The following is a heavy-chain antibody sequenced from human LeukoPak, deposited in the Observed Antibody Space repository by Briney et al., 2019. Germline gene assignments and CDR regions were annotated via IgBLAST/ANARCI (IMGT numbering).Heavy chain of an antibody. D-gene: IGHD3-3*02. J-gene: IGHJ4*02. CDR2: INHSGST. V-gene: IGHV4-34*01. CDR1: GDSISSYY. Sequence: SETLSLTCTVSGDSISSYYWNWIRQPPGKGLEWIGEINHSGSTNYNPSLKSRVTISVDTSKNQFSLKLSSVTAADTAVYYCARSRALGISPFDYWGQGTLVTASS. CDR3: ARSRALGISPFDY.